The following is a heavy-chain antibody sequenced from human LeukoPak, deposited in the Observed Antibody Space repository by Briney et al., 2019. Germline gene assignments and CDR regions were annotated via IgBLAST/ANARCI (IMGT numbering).Heavy chain of an antibody. D-gene: IGHD3-22*01. CDR3: ARALHDSSGSYYFDY. J-gene: IGHJ4*02. CDR2: IGTAGDT. CDR1: GFTFSSYD. V-gene: IGHV3-13*01. Sequence: GGSLRLSCAASGFTFSSYDMHWVRQATGKGLEWVSAIGTAGDTYYPGSVKGRFTISRENAKNSLYLQMNSLRAGDTAVYYCARALHDSSGSYYFDYWGQGTLVTVSS.